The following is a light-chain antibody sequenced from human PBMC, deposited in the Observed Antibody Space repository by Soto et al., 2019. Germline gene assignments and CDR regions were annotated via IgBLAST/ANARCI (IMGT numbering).Light chain of an antibody. Sequence: EIVLTQSPDTLSLSPGERATLSCRTSQSLASGYLAWYQQIPGQAPRLVIYGASSRATGIPDRFSGSGSGTDFTLSITRLEPEDFAVYYCQQYASSPENFGQGTQVEIK. J-gene: IGKJ1*01. CDR2: GAS. V-gene: IGKV3-20*01. CDR3: QQYASSPEN. CDR1: QSLASGY.